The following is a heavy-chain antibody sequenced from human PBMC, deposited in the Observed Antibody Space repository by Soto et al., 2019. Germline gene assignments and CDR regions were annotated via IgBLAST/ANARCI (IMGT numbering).Heavy chain of an antibody. D-gene: IGHD3-10*01. CDR3: ASGEWFGERYGLDV. Sequence: QVRLVESGGAVVQPGRSLRLSCVASGFTFSTYAMHWVRQIPGKGLDWVAVSSYDGSKTDYADSVKGRFTVSRDFSKHTLNLQLKNLRPEDTAIYYCASGEWFGERYGLDVWGQGTTVNVSS. CDR2: SSYDGSKT. J-gene: IGHJ6*02. CDR1: GFTFSTYA. V-gene: IGHV3-30*04.